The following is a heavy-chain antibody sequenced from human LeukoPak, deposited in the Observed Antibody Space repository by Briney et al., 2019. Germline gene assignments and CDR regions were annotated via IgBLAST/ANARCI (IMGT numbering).Heavy chain of an antibody. CDR3: TRDVGFCSGGRCFPSGPADY. D-gene: IGHD2-15*01. CDR2: IIGDGSST. V-gene: IGHV3-74*01. J-gene: IGHJ4*02. Sequence: GGSLRLSCAASGFIFNGHWMHWVRQAPGKGLMWVSHIIGDGSSTNYADSVKGRFTISRDNAKNTLYLQMNSLRAEDTAVYYCTRDVGFCSGGRCFPSGPADYWGQGTLVTVSP. CDR1: GFIFNGHW.